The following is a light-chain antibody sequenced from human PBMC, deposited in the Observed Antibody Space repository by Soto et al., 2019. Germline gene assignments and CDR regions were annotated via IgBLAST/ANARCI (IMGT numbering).Light chain of an antibody. Sequence: QSALTQPPSASGSPGQSVTISCTGTSSDVGGYNYVSWYQQHPGKAPKLLIYEVSRRPSGVPDRFSGSKSGNTASLTVSGLQAEDEADYYCSSSVGTHTYVFGTGTKLTVL. CDR1: SSDVGGYNY. V-gene: IGLV2-8*01. CDR2: EVS. CDR3: SSSVGTHTYV. J-gene: IGLJ1*01.